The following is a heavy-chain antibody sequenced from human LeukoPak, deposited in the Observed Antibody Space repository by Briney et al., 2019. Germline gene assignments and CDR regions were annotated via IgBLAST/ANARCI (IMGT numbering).Heavy chain of an antibody. CDR1: GGSFSGYY. J-gene: IGHJ4*02. Sequence: SETLSLTCAVYGGSFSGYYWSWIRQPPGKGLEWIGEINHSGSTNYNPSLKSRVTISVDTSKNQFSLKLSSVTAADTAVYYCARGPHYGSGSYYNDYWGQGTLVTVSP. CDR2: INHSGST. D-gene: IGHD3-10*01. V-gene: IGHV4-34*01. CDR3: ARGPHYGSGSYYNDY.